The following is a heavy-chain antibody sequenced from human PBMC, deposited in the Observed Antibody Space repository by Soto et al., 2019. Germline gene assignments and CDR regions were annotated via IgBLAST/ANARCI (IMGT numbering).Heavy chain of an antibody. Sequence: SETLSLTCSIYSGSFSCYYWSWIRQPPGKGLEWIGEISQSGNTNYSPSLKSRVSISIDTSKKQFSLNLASVSAADTAVYYCARAPKVSGSSQTRPDFWGQGTLVTVSS. J-gene: IGHJ4*02. D-gene: IGHD6-6*01. CDR3: ARAPKVSGSSQTRPDF. CDR1: SGSFSCYY. CDR2: ISQSGNT. V-gene: IGHV4-34*01.